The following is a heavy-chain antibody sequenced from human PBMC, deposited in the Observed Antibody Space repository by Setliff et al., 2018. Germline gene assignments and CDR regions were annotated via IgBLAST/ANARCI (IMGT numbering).Heavy chain of an antibody. CDR3: ARVVPTARRGRLYYYYMDV. Sequence: SETLSLTCTVSGGSINSGVYYWGWIRQPPGKGLEWIGEISHTGSTNYNPSLKSRVTISINTSKKQFSLMMNSVTAADTGVYFCARVVPTARRGRLYYYYMDVWDKGATVTVSS. J-gene: IGHJ6*03. CDR2: ISHTGST. CDR1: GGSINSGVYY. D-gene: IGHD1-1*01. V-gene: IGHV4-39*07.